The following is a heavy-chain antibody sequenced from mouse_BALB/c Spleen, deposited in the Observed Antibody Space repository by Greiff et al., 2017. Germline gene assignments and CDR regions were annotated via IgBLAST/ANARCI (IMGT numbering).Heavy chain of an antibody. CDR2: ISSGGSYT. Sequence: DVKLVESGGDLVKPGGSLKLSCAASGFTFSSYGMSWVRQTPDKRLEWVATISSGGSYTYYPDSVKGRFTISRDNAKNTLYLQMSSLKSDDTAMYYCATSSGAYWGQGTLVTVSA. V-gene: IGHV5-6*02. CDR1: GFTFSSYG. J-gene: IGHJ3*01. D-gene: IGHD3-1*01. CDR3: ATSSGAY.